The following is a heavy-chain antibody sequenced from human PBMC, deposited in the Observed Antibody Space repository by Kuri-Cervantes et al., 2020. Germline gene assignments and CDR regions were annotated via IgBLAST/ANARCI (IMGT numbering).Heavy chain of an antibody. D-gene: IGHD3-9*01. CDR2: ISYDGSNK. J-gene: IGHJ4*02. Sequence: LSLTCAASGFTFSSYAMHWVRQAPGKGLEWVAVISYDGSNKYYADSVKGRFTISRDNSKNTLYLQMNSLRAEDTAVYYCAKVSGYSARRGFFDYWGQGTLVTVSS. CDR3: AKVSGYSARRGFFDY. CDR1: GFTFSSYA. V-gene: IGHV3-30-3*02.